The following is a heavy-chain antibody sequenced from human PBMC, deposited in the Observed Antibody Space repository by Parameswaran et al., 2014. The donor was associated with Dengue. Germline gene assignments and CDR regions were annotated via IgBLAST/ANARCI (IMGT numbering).Heavy chain of an antibody. CDR2: ISSSGSTI. D-gene: IGHD6-19*01. V-gene: IGHV3-11*01. CDR3: ARGGGKWLELHPPDYFDY. Sequence: VRQAPGKGLEWVSYISSSGSTIYYADSVKGRFTISRDNAKNSLYLQMNSLRAEDTAVYYCARGGGKWLELHPPDYFDYWGQGTLVTVSS. J-gene: IGHJ4*02.